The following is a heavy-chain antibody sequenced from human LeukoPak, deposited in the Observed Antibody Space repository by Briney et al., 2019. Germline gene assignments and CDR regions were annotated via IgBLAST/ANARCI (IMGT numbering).Heavy chain of an antibody. CDR2: ISYDGSNK. CDR3: AKDGETGTAYYYYYMDV. V-gene: IGHV3-30*18. CDR1: GFTFSSYG. D-gene: IGHD1-1*01. Sequence: PGRSLRLSCAASGFTFSSYGMHWVRQAPGKGLEWVAVISYDGSNKYYADSVKGRFTISRDDSKNTLFLQMNSLRAEDTAVYYCAKDGETGTAYYYYYMDVWGKGTTVTVSS. J-gene: IGHJ6*03.